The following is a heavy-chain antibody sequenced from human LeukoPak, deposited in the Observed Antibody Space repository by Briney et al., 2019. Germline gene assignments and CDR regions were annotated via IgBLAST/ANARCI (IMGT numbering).Heavy chain of an antibody. J-gene: IGHJ6*02. CDR3: AKGQNYDFWSGYPYYYYYYGMDV. V-gene: IGHV3-23*01. CDR2: ISGSSDNT. D-gene: IGHD3-3*01. Sequence: GGSLRLSCAVSGFTYRSHAMSWVRQAPGKGLEWVSVISGSSDNTYYADSVKGRFTISRDNSKNTLYLQMNSLRAEDTAVYYCAKGQNYDFWSGYPYYYYYYGMDVWGQGTTVTVSS. CDR1: GFTYRSHA.